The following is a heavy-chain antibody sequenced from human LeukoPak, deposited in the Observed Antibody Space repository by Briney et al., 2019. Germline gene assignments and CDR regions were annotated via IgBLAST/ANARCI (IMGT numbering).Heavy chain of an antibody. V-gene: IGHV3-21*01. D-gene: IGHD2-21*01. J-gene: IGHJ4*02. Sequence: GGSLRLSCAASGFTFSSYGMNWVRQAPGKGLEWVSSISSSGTYIYFADSVKGRFTISRDNAKNSLYLQMNGLRAEDTALYYCAREQSYSEEIVVVNPPFDYWGQGTLVTVSS. CDR3: AREQSYSEEIVVVNPPFDY. CDR2: ISSSGTYI. CDR1: GFTFSSYG.